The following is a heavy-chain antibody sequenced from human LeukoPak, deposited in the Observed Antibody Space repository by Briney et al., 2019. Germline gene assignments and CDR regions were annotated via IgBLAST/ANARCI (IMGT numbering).Heavy chain of an antibody. V-gene: IGHV4-59*08. CDR2: IYYSGST. CDR1: GGSISSYY. CDR3: ARHYYGSGSYQRYFDY. D-gene: IGHD3-10*01. J-gene: IGHJ4*02. Sequence: SETLSLTCTVSGGSISSYYWSWIRQPPGKGLEWIGYIYYSGSTNYHPSLKSRVTISLDTSKNQFSLKLSSVTAADTAVYYCARHYYGSGSYQRYFDYWGQGTLVTVSS.